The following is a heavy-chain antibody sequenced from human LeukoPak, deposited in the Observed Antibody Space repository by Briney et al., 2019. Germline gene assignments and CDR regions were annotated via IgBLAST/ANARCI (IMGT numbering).Heavy chain of an antibody. CDR3: ARFRFGYYDNTAPP. D-gene: IGHD3-22*01. CDR2: ISSRSSYI. V-gene: IGHV3-21*01. J-gene: IGHJ5*02. CDR1: GFTFSDYY. Sequence: GGSLRLSCAASGFTFSDYYMSWVRQAPGKGLEWVSSISSRSSYIYYADSVKGRFTISRDNATNSLCLQMNSLRAEDKAVYYCARFRFGYYDNTAPPWGQGTLVTVSS.